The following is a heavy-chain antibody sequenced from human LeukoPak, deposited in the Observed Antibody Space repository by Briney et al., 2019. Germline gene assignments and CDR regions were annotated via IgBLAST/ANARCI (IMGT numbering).Heavy chain of an antibody. D-gene: IGHD5-12*01. Sequence: HPGGSLRLLCVAPGFTFNRYWMIWVRQAPGKGLEWVANIKQDGSEENYVDSVRGRFTISRDNAKNSLYLQVNSLRAEDTALYYCVRDRDSGYDSLYYSYYINVGGRGTTVTVSS. V-gene: IGHV3-7*01. J-gene: IGHJ6*03. CDR2: IKQDGSEE. CDR1: GFTFNRYW. CDR3: VRDRDSGYDSLYYSYYINV.